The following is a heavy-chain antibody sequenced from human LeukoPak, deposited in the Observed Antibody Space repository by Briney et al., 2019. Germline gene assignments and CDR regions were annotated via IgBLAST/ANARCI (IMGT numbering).Heavy chain of an antibody. CDR3: AKDLSDSSSGYVPTRG. V-gene: IGHV3-23*01. Sequence: GGSLTLSCAASGFTFSSYAMSWAHQAPGKGLQWPSAISGSGGRTYYADSVKGRFNISRDNSKSTLYLQMNSLRAEDTAVYYCAKDLSDSSSGYVPTRGWGQGTLVTVSS. CDR1: GFTFSSYA. J-gene: IGHJ4*02. CDR2: ISGSGGRT. D-gene: IGHD6-13*01.